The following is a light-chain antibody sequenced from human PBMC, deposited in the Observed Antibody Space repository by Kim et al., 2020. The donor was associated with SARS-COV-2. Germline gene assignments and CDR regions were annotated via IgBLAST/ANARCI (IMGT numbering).Light chain of an antibody. V-gene: IGLV3-1*01. CDR3: QAWDSSSWV. Sequence: STGQTASIPSSEDEVGGKYAFWYQQKPGQSPVLVIYQDSKRPSGIPERFSDSYAGNTATLTIGGTQAMDESDYYCQAWDSSSWVFGGGTQLTVL. CDR1: EVGGKY. J-gene: IGLJ3*02. CDR2: QDS.